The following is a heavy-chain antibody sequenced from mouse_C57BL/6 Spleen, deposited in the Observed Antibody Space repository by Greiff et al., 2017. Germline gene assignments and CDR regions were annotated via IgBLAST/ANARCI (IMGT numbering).Heavy chain of an antibody. V-gene: IGHV1-52*01. CDR3: ASDYGNFAY. J-gene: IGHJ3*01. D-gene: IGHD1-1*01. CDR1: GYTFTSYW. Sequence: VQLQQPGAELVRPGSSVKLSCKASGYTFTSYWMHWVKQRPIQGLEWIGNIDPSDSETHYNQQLKDKATLTVDKSSSTAYMKLSSLTSEDSAVYYCASDYGNFAYWGQGTLVTVSA. CDR2: IDPSDSET.